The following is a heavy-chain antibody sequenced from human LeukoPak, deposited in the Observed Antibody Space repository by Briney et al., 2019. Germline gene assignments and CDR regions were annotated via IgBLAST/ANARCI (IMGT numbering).Heavy chain of an antibody. V-gene: IGHV4-34*01. J-gene: IGHJ6*02. CDR2: INHSGST. Sequence: SETLSLTCAVYGGSFSGYYWSWIRQPPGKGLEWIGEINHSGSTNYNPSLKSRVTISVDTSKNQFSLKLRSVTAADTAVYYCARGPRSYCSGGSCYSLYYYYGMDVWGQGTTVTVS. D-gene: IGHD2-15*01. CDR1: GGSFSGYY. CDR3: ARGPRSYCSGGSCYSLYYYYGMDV.